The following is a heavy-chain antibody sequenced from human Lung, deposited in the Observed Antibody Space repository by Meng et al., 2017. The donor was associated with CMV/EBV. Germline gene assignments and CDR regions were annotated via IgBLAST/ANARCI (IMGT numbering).Heavy chain of an antibody. Sequence: SVQLSCNAYGYTFTSSPMHWVRQAPGQSLEWMGWINTDNGDTRFSQHLQGRVTISTDTSATTAYMELSSLRLDDTAIYYCATNAFDYWGQGTLVTVSS. J-gene: IGHJ4*02. CDR3: ATNAFDY. V-gene: IGHV1-3*04. D-gene: IGHD2-8*01. CDR2: INTDNGDT. CDR1: GYTFTSSP.